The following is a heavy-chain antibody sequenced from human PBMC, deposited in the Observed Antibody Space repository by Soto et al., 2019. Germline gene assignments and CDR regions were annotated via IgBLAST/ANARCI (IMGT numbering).Heavy chain of an antibody. CDR3: ARGPTKDYDYSNYFDY. CDR1: GFTFSSYW. D-gene: IGHD4-4*01. V-gene: IGHV3-7*01. Sequence: GGSLRLSCAASGFTFSSYWMSWVRQAPGKGLEWVANIKQDGSEKYYVDSVKGRFTISRDNAKNSLYLQMNSLRAEDTAVYYCARGPTKDYDYSNYFDYWGQGTLVTVSS. CDR2: IKQDGSEK. J-gene: IGHJ4*02.